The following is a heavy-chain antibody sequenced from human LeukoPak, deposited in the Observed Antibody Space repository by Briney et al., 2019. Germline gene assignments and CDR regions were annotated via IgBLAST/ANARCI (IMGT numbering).Heavy chain of an antibody. J-gene: IGHJ4*02. V-gene: IGHV3-30*18. Sequence: GRSLRLSCAASGFTFSNYGIHWVRQAPGKGLEWVAVISFDGRNKYFGDSVKGRFSISRDNSKNTLSLQMNSLRPEDTAVYYCVKDGHSVTIFDYWGRGTLVTVSS. CDR2: ISFDGRNK. CDR1: GFTFSNYG. D-gene: IGHD4-17*01. CDR3: VKDGHSVTIFDY.